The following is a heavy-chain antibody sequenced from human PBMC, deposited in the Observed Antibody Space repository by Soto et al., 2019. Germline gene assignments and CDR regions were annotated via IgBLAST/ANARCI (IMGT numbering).Heavy chain of an antibody. CDR2: IYSGGTT. D-gene: IGHD4-17*01. Sequence: EVQLVESGGGLIQPGGSLRLSCAASGFTVSSHYMSWVRQAPGKGLEWVSVIYSGGTTYYADSVQGRFTVSRDHSKNTVYLHMNNLGAEDTAMYYCAREIHDYGDDGCWGQGTLVTVSS. CDR1: GFTVSSHY. CDR3: AREIHDYGDDGC. V-gene: IGHV3-53*01. J-gene: IGHJ4*02.